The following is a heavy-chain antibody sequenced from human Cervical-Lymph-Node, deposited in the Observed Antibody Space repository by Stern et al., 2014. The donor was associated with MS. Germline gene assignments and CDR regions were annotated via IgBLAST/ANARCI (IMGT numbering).Heavy chain of an antibody. Sequence: VQLAQSGAEVKKPGESLKISCKASGYNFRTYWIGWVRQMPGKGLEWMGFIQPADSDTRYSPSFQDQVIMSADMSISPAYLQWNSLKASDTAIYYCVVAAAMLSSVGAFDVWGLGTLVTVSS. D-gene: IGHD2-2*01. CDR3: VVAAAMLSSVGAFDV. V-gene: IGHV5-51*01. J-gene: IGHJ3*01. CDR2: IQPADSDT. CDR1: GYNFRTYW.